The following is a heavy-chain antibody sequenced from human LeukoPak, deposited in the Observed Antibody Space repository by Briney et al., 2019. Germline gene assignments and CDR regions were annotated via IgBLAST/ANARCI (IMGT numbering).Heavy chain of an antibody. CDR3: TTTWSSRKGFDY. J-gene: IGHJ4*02. D-gene: IGHD3-10*01. CDR2: IKSKTDGGTT. CDR1: GITFNNTR. V-gene: IGHV3-15*01. Sequence: GGSLRLSCAASGITFNNTRMSWVRQAPGKGLEWVGRIKSKTDGGTTEYAAPVKGRFTISRDDSENTLFLLMDSLKTEDTAVYYCTTTWSSRKGFDYWGQGTLVTVSS.